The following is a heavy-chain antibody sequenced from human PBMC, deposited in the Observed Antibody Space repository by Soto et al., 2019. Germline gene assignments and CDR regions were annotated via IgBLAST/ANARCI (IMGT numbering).Heavy chain of an antibody. Sequence: GGSLRLSCAASGFTFSSYAMSWVRQAPGKGLEWVSAISGSGGSTYYADSVKGRFTISRDNSKNTLYLQMNSLRAEDTAVNYCAKDTADMYYDFWSGYYPAYYGMDVWGQGTTVTVSS. J-gene: IGHJ6*02. D-gene: IGHD3-3*01. V-gene: IGHV3-23*01. CDR2: ISGSGGST. CDR1: GFTFSSYA. CDR3: AKDTADMYYDFWSGYYPAYYGMDV.